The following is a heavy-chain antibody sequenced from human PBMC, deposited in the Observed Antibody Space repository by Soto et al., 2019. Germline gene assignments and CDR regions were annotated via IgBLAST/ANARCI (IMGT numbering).Heavy chain of an antibody. Sequence: SETLSLTCAVYGGSFSGYYWSWIRQPPGKGLEWIGEINHSGSTNYNPSLKSRVTISVDTSKNQFSLKLSSVTAADTAVYYCARGRGSYRAEYFQHWGQGTLVTVSS. J-gene: IGHJ1*01. V-gene: IGHV4-34*01. CDR1: GGSFSGYY. CDR2: INHSGST. D-gene: IGHD1-26*01. CDR3: ARGRGSYRAEYFQH.